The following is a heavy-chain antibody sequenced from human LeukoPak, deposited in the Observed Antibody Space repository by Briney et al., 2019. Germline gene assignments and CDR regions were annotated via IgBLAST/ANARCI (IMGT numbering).Heavy chain of an antibody. CDR1: GFTFSNYW. D-gene: IGHD1-26*01. Sequence: PGGSLRLSCAASGFTFSNYWMSWVRQAPGKGLDRVANIKQDGSEKYVDSVRGRFTVSRDNADNSLYLQMNSLRAEDTAKYYCARDLSPMSSGSYDRSYYFDYWGQGTLVTVSS. CDR3: ARDLSPMSSGSYDRSYYFDY. J-gene: IGHJ4*02. CDR2: IKQDGSEK. V-gene: IGHV3-7*01.